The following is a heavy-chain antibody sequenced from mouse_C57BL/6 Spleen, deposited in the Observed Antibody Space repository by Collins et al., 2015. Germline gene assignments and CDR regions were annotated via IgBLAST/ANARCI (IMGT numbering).Heavy chain of an antibody. CDR2: INPNNGGT. J-gene: IGHJ3*01. CDR1: GYTFTDYY. V-gene: IGHV1-26*01. Sequence: EVQLQQSGPELVKPGASVKISCKASGYTFTDYYMNWVKQSHGKSLEWIGDINPNNGGTSYNQKFKGKATLTVDKSSSTAYMELRSLTSEDSAVYYCARVDYDPAWFAYWGQGTLVTVSA. D-gene: IGHD2-4*01. CDR3: ARVDYDPAWFAY.